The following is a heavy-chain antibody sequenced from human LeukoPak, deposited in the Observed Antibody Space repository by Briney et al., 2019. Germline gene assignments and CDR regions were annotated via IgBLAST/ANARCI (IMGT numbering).Heavy chain of an antibody. Sequence: SETLSLTCTVSGVSISSYYRSWIRQPPGKGLEWVGYIHYSGSTNYNPSSKSGLTISVYTSTNQFSLKLSSVAAADTAVYYCARDPPGYCSGGSCYGLWGQGTLVTVSS. CDR1: GVSISSYY. CDR3: ARDPPGYCSGGSCYGL. D-gene: IGHD2-15*01. J-gene: IGHJ4*02. V-gene: IGHV4-59*01. CDR2: IHYSGST.